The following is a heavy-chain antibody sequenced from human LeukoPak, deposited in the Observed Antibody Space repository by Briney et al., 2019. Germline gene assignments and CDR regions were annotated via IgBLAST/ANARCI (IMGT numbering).Heavy chain of an antibody. J-gene: IGHJ4*02. V-gene: IGHV3-21*01. Sequence: GGSLRLSCAGSGYTFSSFAMTWVRQAPGKGLEWVSSISSSSSYIYYADSVKGRFTISRDNAKNSLYLQMNSLRAEDTAVYYCARDRRVDRGSGIDYWGQGTLVTVSS. D-gene: IGHD2-15*01. CDR3: ARDRRVDRGSGIDY. CDR1: GYTFSSFA. CDR2: ISSSSSYI.